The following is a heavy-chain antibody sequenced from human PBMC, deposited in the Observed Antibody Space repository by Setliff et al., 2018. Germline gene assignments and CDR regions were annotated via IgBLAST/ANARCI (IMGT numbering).Heavy chain of an antibody. CDR2: FDPEDGET. J-gene: IGHJ4*02. D-gene: IGHD3-22*01. V-gene: IGHV1-24*01. CDR1: GYTLTELS. Sequence: ASVKVSCTVSGYTLTELSMHWVRQAPGKGLEWMGGFDPEDGETIYAQKFQDRVTMTEDTSTDTAYMELSSLRSEDTAVYYCATLAFTYYYDSSGYCPHDYWGQGTPVTVSS. CDR3: ATLAFTYYYDSSGYCPHDY.